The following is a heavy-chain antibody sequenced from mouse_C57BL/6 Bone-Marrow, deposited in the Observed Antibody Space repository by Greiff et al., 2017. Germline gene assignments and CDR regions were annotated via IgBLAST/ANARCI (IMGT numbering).Heavy chain of an antibody. V-gene: IGHV5-6*01. CDR2: ISSGGSYT. Sequence: VQLKESGGDLVKPGGSLKLSCAASGFTFSSYGMSWVRQTPDKRLEWVATISSGGSYTYYPDSVKGRFTISRDNAKNTLYLQMSSLKSEDTAMYYCARHPIYYYGSSHDYWGQGTTLTVSS. CDR3: ARHPIYYYGSSHDY. D-gene: IGHD1-1*01. J-gene: IGHJ2*01. CDR1: GFTFSSYG.